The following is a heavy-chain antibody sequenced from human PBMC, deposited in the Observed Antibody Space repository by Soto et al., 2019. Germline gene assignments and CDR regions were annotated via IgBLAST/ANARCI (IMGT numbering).Heavy chain of an antibody. J-gene: IGHJ6*02. D-gene: IGHD4-4*01. V-gene: IGHV3-21*01. CDR1: GFTFSSYS. CDR2: ITSSSSHI. CDR3: ARDYSNYGYYYGMDV. Sequence: GGSLRLSCVASGFTFSSYSMNWVRQAPGKGLEWVSSITSSSSHIYYADSVKGRFTISRDNAKNALYLQMNSLRVEDTAGYYCARDYSNYGYYYGMDVWGQGTTVTVSS.